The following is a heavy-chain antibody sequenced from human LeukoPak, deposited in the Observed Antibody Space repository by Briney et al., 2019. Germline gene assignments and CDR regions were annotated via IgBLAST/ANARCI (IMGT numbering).Heavy chain of an antibody. J-gene: IGHJ4*02. CDR1: EFSVGSNY. CDR3: AREVGPFHQLDY. CDR2: ISDSGTGT. D-gene: IGHD5-24*01. Sequence: GGSLRLSCAASEFSVGSNYMTWVRQAPGKGLEWVSCISDSGTGTYYADSVKGRFTISRDNSKNRLYLQMNSLRAEDTAVYYCAREVGPFHQLDYWGQGTLVTVSS. V-gene: IGHV3-23*01.